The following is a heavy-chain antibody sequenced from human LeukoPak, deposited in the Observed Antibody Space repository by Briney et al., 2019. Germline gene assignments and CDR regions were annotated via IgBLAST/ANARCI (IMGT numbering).Heavy chain of an antibody. CDR1: GYIFTSFY. CDR2: INPSGGNT. D-gene: IGHD3-22*01. CDR3: ARSYDSYDY. Sequence: ASVKVSCKASGYIFTSFYMHWVRQAPGQGLEWMGIINPSGGNTGYAQKFQGRVTMTRDTSTSTVYMELSSLRSEDTAVYYCARSYDSYDYWGQGTLVTVSS. J-gene: IGHJ4*02. V-gene: IGHV1-46*01.